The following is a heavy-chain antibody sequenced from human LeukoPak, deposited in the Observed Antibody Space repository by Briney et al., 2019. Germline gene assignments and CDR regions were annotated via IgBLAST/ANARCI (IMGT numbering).Heavy chain of an antibody. D-gene: IGHD2-15*01. V-gene: IGHV3-23*01. J-gene: IGHJ3*02. CDR2: ISGSGGST. Sequence: PGGSLRLSCAASGFTFSSYGMHWVRQAPGKGLEWVSAISGSGGSTYYADSVKGRFTISRDNSKNTLYLQMNSLGAEDTAVYYCAKASPELGYCSGGSCWDAFDIWGQGTMVTVSS. CDR3: AKASPELGYCSGGSCWDAFDI. CDR1: GFTFSSYG.